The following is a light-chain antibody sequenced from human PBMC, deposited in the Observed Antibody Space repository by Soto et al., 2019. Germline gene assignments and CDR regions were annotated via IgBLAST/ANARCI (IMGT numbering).Light chain of an antibody. Sequence: QSVLTQPPSVSAAPGQKVTIACSGSSSNIGNNYVTWYQQLPGIAPKLLIYDNNKRPSGIHGRVYGYKSGKAATLVITGVETGDEADHYCGTWDSSPSAGVVFGGGTTVTVL. V-gene: IGLV1-51*01. CDR3: GTWDSSPSAGVV. CDR2: DNN. J-gene: IGLJ2*01. CDR1: SSNIGNNY.